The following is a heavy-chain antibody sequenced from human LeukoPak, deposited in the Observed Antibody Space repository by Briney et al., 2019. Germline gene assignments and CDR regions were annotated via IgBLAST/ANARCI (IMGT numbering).Heavy chain of an antibody. CDR1: GFTFSSFW. CDR2: IKGDGGTE. CDR3: ARVVTWFDP. J-gene: IGHJ5*02. Sequence: GGSLRLSCAASGFTFSSFWMTWVRQAPGKGLEWVAHIKGDGGTERYVDSVKGRFTISRDNARNSVYLQLNSLRGEDTAVYYCARVVTWFDPWGQGSLVIVSS. V-gene: IGHV3-7*04.